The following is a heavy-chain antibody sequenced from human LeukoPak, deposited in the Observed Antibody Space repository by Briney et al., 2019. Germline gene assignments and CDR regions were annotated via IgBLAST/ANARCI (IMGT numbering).Heavy chain of an antibody. CDR1: GYTFTGYY. CDR2: INPNSGGT. V-gene: IGHV1-2*06. D-gene: IGHD2-21*02. Sequence: ASVKVSCKASGYTFTGYYMHWVRQAPGQGLEWMGRINPNSGGTNYAQKFQGRVTMTRDTSISTAYMELSRLRSDDTAVYYCARGIVVVTASHFDYWGQGTLVTVSS. CDR3: ARGIVVVTASHFDY. J-gene: IGHJ4*02.